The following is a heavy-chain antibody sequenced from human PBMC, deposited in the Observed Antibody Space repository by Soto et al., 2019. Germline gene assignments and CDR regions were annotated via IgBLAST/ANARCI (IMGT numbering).Heavy chain of an antibody. CDR3: ARGSSLVVVIFAPTSMDV. CDR1: GFTFSSYA. J-gene: IGHJ6*02. D-gene: IGHD3-22*01. V-gene: IGHV3-30-3*01. CDR2: ISYDGSNK. Sequence: ESGGGVVQPGRSLRLSCAASGFTFSSYAMHWVRQAPGKGLEWVAVISYDGSNKYYADSVKGRFTISRDNSKNTLYLQMNSLRAEDTAVYYCARGSSLVVVIFAPTSMDVWGQGTTVTVSS.